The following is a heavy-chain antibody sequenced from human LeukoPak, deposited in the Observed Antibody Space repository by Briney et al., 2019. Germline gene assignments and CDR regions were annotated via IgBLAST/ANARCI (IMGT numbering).Heavy chain of an antibody. D-gene: IGHD3-22*01. Sequence: SETLSLTCAVYGGSFSGYYWSWIRQPPGKGLGWIGEINHSGSTNYNPSLKSRVTISVDTSKNQFSLKLSSVTAADTAVYYCARLSYYDSSGYYRGPNWFDPWGQGTLVTVSS. CDR2: INHSGST. CDR3: ARLSYYDSSGYYRGPNWFDP. J-gene: IGHJ5*02. CDR1: GGSFSGYY. V-gene: IGHV4-34*01.